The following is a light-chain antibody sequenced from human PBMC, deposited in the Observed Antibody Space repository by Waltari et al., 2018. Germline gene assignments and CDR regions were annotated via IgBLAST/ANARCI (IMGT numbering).Light chain of an antibody. Sequence: EIVLTQSPAFQSVTPKEKVTITCRASQSIVMSLHWSQRKPGQSPNFLIKYASQSISGVPSRFSGSGSGTDFTLTITSLEAEDAATYFCHQSSKLPITFGQGTRLEI. CDR3: HQSSKLPIT. J-gene: IGKJ5*01. CDR2: YAS. V-gene: IGKV6-21*02. CDR1: QSIVMS.